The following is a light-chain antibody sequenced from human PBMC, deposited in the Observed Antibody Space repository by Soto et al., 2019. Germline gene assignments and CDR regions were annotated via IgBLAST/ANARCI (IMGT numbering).Light chain of an antibody. CDR2: KDT. Sequence: SYELTQSPSVSVSLGQMARITCSGEALPKKYAYWYQQKPGQIPVLVMYKDTERPSGIPERFSGPTSGTIVTLTISGVQAEDEADYYCLSADTSDTWVFGGGTKLTVL. CDR3: LSADTSDTWV. V-gene: IGLV3-16*01. CDR1: ALPKKY. J-gene: IGLJ3*02.